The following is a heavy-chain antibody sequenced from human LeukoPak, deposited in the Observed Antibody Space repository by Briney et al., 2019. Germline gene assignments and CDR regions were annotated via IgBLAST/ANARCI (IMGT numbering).Heavy chain of an antibody. CDR3: ARRTVTVTNFDY. J-gene: IGHJ4*02. CDR2: IYYSGGT. Sequence: SETLSLTCTVSGGSISSSSYYWGWIRQPPGKGLEWIGSIYYSGGTYYNPSLKSRVTISVDTSKNQFSLKLSSVTAADTAVYYCARRTVTVTNFDYWGQGTLVTVSS. D-gene: IGHD4-17*01. V-gene: IGHV4-39*01. CDR1: GGSISSSSYY.